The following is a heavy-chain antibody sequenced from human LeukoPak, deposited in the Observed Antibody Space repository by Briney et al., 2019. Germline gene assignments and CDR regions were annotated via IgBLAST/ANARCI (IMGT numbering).Heavy chain of an antibody. V-gene: IGHV3-66*02. CDR2: IYSGGST. CDR1: GFDVSSNY. Sequence: GGSLRLSYAASGFDVSSNYVSWVRQPPGKGLEWVSVIYSGGSTYYADSVKGRFTISRDNSKNTLYLQMNSLRAEDTAVYYCARERISYYYMDVWGKGTTVTVSS. D-gene: IGHD3-3*02. CDR3: ARERISYYYMDV. J-gene: IGHJ6*03.